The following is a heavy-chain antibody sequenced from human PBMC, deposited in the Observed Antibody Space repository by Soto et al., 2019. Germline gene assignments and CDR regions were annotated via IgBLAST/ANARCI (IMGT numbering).Heavy chain of an antibody. CDR1: GFTFDDYA. V-gene: IGHV3-9*01. CDR3: AKDVVGYSNHDYYYYYYMDV. Sequence: DVQLVESGGGLVQPGRSLRLSCAASGFTFDDYAMHWVRQAPGKGLEWVSGISWNSGSIGYADSVKCRFTISRDNAKNSLYLQMNSLRAEDTALYYCAKDVVGYSNHDYYYYYYMDVWGKGTTVTVSS. CDR2: ISWNSGSI. D-gene: IGHD1-26*01. J-gene: IGHJ6*03.